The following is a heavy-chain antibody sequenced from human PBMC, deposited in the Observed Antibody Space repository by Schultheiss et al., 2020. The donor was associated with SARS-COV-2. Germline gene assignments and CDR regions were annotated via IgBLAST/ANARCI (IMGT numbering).Heavy chain of an antibody. Sequence: ASVKVSCKASDYTFTSFGISWVRQAPGQGLEWMGWISAYNGNTNYGQKFQGRVSMTTDTSTSTASMELRSLRSDDTAIYYCARSYYYDRVRGDYYYYGMDVWGQGTTVTVSS. CDR1: DYTFTSFG. CDR3: ARSYYYDRVRGDYYYYGMDV. J-gene: IGHJ6*02. CDR2: ISAYNGNT. D-gene: IGHD3-22*01. V-gene: IGHV1-18*01.